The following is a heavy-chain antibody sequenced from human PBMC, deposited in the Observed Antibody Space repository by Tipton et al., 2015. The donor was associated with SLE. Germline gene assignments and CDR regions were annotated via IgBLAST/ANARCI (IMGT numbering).Heavy chain of an antibody. CDR1: GASLTTSVFY. J-gene: IGHJ4*02. CDR2: MSSSGAT. Sequence: TLPLTCTVSGASLTTSVFYWGWIRQPPGKGLEWLGSMSSSGATHSNPSLKSRVTLSVDTSKNHFSLALISVTATDTAVYYCARLSPLWFGEYTEYWGQGTLVTVTS. D-gene: IGHD3-10*01. V-gene: IGHV4-39*02. CDR3: ARLSPLWFGEYTEY.